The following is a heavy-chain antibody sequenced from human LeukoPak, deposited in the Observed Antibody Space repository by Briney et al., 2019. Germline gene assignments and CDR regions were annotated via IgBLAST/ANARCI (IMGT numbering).Heavy chain of an antibody. CDR2: IIPIFGTA. CDR1: GGTFSSYA. CDR3: ARDRFITMIVVEFDP. J-gene: IGHJ5*02. V-gene: IGHV1-69*01. Sequence: SVKVSCKASGGTFSSYAISWVRQAPGQGLEWMGGIIPIFGTANYAQKFQGRVTITADESTSTAYMELSSLRSEDTAVYYCARDRFITMIVVEFDPWGQGTLVTVSS. D-gene: IGHD3-22*01.